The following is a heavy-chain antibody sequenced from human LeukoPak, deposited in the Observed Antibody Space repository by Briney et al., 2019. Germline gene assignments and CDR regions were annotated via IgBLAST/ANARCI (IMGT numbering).Heavy chain of an antibody. CDR1: GYTFTSYF. Sequence: GASVKVPCKASGYTFTSYFMHWVRQAPGQGLEWMGIINPSGGSTSYAQKFQGRVTMTRDTSTSTVYMELSSLRSEDTAVYYCARDVNYQLYDYWGQGTLVTVSS. J-gene: IGHJ4*02. V-gene: IGHV1-46*01. CDR3: ARDVNYQLYDY. CDR2: INPSGGST. D-gene: IGHD2-2*01.